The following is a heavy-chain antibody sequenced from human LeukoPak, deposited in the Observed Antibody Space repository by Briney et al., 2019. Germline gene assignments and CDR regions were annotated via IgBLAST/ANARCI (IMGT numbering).Heavy chain of an antibody. V-gene: IGHV1-2*02. D-gene: IGHD3-3*02. CDR1: GYTFTSYG. CDR2: INPKSGGT. CDR3: ARDPSWHYYLDY. J-gene: IGHJ4*02. Sequence: ASVKVSCKASGYTFTSYGISWVRQAPGQGLEWMGWINPKSGGTNYAQKFQDRVTMTRATSISTVYVELSRLTSGDTAVYYCARDPSWHYYLDYWGQGTPVTVST.